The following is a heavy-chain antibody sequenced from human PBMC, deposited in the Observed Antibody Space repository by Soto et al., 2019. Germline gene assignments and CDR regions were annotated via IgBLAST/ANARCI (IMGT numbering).Heavy chain of an antibody. CDR3: AKGGRQWLVTSDFNY. CDR1: GFTFSDYA. CDR2: VSHDGRNT. D-gene: IGHD6-19*01. V-gene: IGHV3-30*18. Sequence: VQLVESGGGVVQPGRSLRLSCAASGFTFSDYAMHWVRQAPGKGLEWVAVVSHDGRNTHYADSVKGRFTMSRDSSKNTVSLEITSLRAEETAVYYCAKGGRQWLVTSDFNYWGQGALVTLSS. J-gene: IGHJ4*02.